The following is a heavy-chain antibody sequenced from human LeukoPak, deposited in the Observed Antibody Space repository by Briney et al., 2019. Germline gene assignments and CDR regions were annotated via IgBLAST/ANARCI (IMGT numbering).Heavy chain of an antibody. V-gene: IGHV3-74*01. Sequence: PGGSLRLSCAASGFTFSIYWMHWVRQAPGKGLVWVSHINSDGSTTNYADSVKGRFTISRDNAKNTLYLQMNSLRAEDTAVYYCARGSKGMDVWGQGAAVTVSS. D-gene: IGHD3-10*01. CDR3: ARGSKGMDV. CDR2: INSDGSTT. CDR1: GFTFSIYW. J-gene: IGHJ6*02.